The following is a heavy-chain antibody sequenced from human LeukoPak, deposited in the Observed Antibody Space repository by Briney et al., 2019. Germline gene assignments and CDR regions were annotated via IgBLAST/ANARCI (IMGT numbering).Heavy chain of an antibody. Sequence: GGPLRLSCVDSGFNFRSYWMSWVRQAPGKGLEWVANTKQDDSEKYYVDSVKGRFSISRDNAKNSLYLQMNSLRAEDTAVYYCARAKAYYDFWSGNPDYYMDVWGKGTTVTVSS. CDR1: GFNFRSYW. CDR3: ARAKAYYDFWSGNPDYYMDV. CDR2: TKQDDSEK. V-gene: IGHV3-7*01. D-gene: IGHD3-3*01. J-gene: IGHJ6*03.